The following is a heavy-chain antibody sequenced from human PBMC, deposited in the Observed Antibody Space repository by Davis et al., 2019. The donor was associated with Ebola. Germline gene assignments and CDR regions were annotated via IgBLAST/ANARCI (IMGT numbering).Heavy chain of an antibody. CDR1: GGSFSGYY. CDR2: INHSGST. J-gene: IGHJ6*02. D-gene: IGHD6-13*01. V-gene: IGHV4-34*01. CDR3: ARTRIAAAGRFFYYYGMDV. Sequence: SETLSLTCAVYGGSFSGYYWSWIRQPPGKGLEWIGEINHSGSTNYNPSPKSRVTISVDTSKNQFSLKLSSVTAADTAVYYCARTRIAAAGRFFYYYGMDVWGQGTTVTVSS.